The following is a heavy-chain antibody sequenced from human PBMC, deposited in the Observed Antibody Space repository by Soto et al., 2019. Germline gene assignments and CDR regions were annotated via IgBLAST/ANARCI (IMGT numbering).Heavy chain of an antibody. Sequence: EVQLVESGGGLVQPGGSLRLSCAASGFTFSSYWMHWVRQAPGKGLVWVSRINSDGSSTSYADSVKGRFTISRDNAKNTLYLQMNSLRAEDTAVYYCARAPGSTFGVVIKDYYYYGMDVWGQGTTVTVSS. CDR3: ARAPGSTFGVVIKDYYYYGMDV. J-gene: IGHJ6*02. CDR1: GFTFSSYW. D-gene: IGHD3-3*01. V-gene: IGHV3-74*01. CDR2: INSDGSST.